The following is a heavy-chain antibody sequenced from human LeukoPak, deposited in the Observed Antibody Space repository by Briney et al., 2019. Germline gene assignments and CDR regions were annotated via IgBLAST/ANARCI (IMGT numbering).Heavy chain of an antibody. V-gene: IGHV4-59*01. CDR2: IYFSGST. CDR1: DDSIGNYY. D-gene: IGHD4-11*01. J-gene: IGHJ6*02. Sequence: SETLSLTCTVSDDSIGNYYWSWIRQSPGKGLEWIGYIYFSGSTNYNPSLKHRVTMSVVTSKNQFSLRLTSVTAADTATYYCARVGGSNFYNYGMDVWGQGTTVTVSS. CDR3: ARVGGSNFYNYGMDV.